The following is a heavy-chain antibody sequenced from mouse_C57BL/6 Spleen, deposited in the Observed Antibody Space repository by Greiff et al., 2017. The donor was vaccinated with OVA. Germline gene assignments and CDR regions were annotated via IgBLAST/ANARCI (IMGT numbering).Heavy chain of an antibody. J-gene: IGHJ4*01. CDR2: IHPNSGST. D-gene: IGHD1-1*01. Sequence: QVQLQQSGAELVKPGASVKLSCKASGYTFTSYWMHWVKQRPGQGLEWIGMIHPNSGSTNYNEKFKSKATLTVDKSSSTAYMQLSSLTSEDSAVYYCARSLYYYGSSYYYYAMDYWGQGTSVTVSS. V-gene: IGHV1-64*01. CDR1: GYTFTSYW. CDR3: ARSLYYYGSSYYYYAMDY.